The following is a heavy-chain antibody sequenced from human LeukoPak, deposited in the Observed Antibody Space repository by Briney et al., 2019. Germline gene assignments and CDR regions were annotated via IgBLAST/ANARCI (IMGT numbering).Heavy chain of an antibody. V-gene: IGHV1-2*06. D-gene: IGHD4-11*01. J-gene: IGHJ4*02. Sequence: ASVKVSCKASGYTFTGYYMHWVRQAPGQGLEWMGRINPNSGATHYEWNFQGRVTMTRDTSISTAYMELSSLRSDDTAVYYCTRPPTITTWRIFDFWGQGTLVTVSS. CDR2: INPNSGAT. CDR1: GYTFTGYY. CDR3: TRPPTITTWRIFDF.